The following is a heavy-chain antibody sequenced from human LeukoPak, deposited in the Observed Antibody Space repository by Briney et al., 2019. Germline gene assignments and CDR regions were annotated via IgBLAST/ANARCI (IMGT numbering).Heavy chain of an antibody. D-gene: IGHD5-12*01. CDR3: AKGGGYEAQYYYYYMDV. Sequence: PGGSLRLSCAASGFTFSSYAMHWVRQAPGKGLEWVAVISYDGSNKYYADSVKGRFTISRDNSKNTLYLHVNSLRPEDTAVYYCAKGGGYEAQYYYYYMDVWGKGTTVTISS. CDR1: GFTFSSYA. J-gene: IGHJ6*03. CDR2: ISYDGSNK. V-gene: IGHV3-30*04.